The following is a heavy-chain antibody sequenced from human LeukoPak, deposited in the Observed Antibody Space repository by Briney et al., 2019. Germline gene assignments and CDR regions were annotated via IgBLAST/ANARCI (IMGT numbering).Heavy chain of an antibody. V-gene: IGHV3-23*01. J-gene: IGHJ4*02. CDR3: AKRMTSVTTMDH. CDR1: GFGFSSFA. Sequence: PGGSLRLSCAASGFGFSSFALNWVRQAPGKGLEWVSAISDNGADTYYADSVKGRFTISRDNSKNTLYLQMNSLRAEDTALYYCAKRMTSVTTMDHWGQGTLVTVSS. D-gene: IGHD4-17*01. CDR2: ISDNGADT.